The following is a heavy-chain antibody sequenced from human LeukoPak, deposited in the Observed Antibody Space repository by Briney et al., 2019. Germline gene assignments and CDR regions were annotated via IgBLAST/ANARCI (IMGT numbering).Heavy chain of an antibody. J-gene: IGHJ4*02. Sequence: GGSLRLSWAPSGFTFSSYEMNWVRQAPGKGLEWVSSISRSGSTVQYAESVKGRVTISRDNAKNSLYLQMNSLRVEDTAVYYCAGVSRGSYDLDYWGQGTLVTVSS. D-gene: IGHD1-26*01. CDR1: GFTFSSYE. CDR2: ISRSGSTV. CDR3: AGVSRGSYDLDY. V-gene: IGHV3-48*03.